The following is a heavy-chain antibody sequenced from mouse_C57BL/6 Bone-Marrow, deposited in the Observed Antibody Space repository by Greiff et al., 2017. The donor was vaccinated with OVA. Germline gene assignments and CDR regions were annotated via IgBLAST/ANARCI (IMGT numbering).Heavy chain of an antibody. Sequence: VQLQQSGAELMKPGASVKLSCKATGYTFTGYWIEWVKQRPGHGLEWIGEILPGSGSTNYNAKFKGKATFTADTSSNTAYMQLSSLTTEDSAIYYCAPGDSNSFFAYWGQGTLVTVSA. D-gene: IGHD2-5*01. CDR1: GYTFTGYW. J-gene: IGHJ3*01. CDR3: APGDSNSFFAY. CDR2: ILPGSGST. V-gene: IGHV1-9*01.